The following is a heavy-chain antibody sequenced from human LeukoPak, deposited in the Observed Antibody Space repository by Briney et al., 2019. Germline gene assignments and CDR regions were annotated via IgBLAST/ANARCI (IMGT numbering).Heavy chain of an antibody. D-gene: IGHD6-19*01. J-gene: IGHJ4*02. CDR3: AMGDSSGWHFDY. CDR2: INWDGGST. Sequence: GGSLRLSCAASGSTFEDHGMSWVRQVPGKGLEWVAGINWDGGSTGYADSVKGRFTISRDNAKNSLFLQMNSLRVEDTALYFCAMGDSSGWHFDYWGQGTLVTVSS. V-gene: IGHV3-20*04. CDR1: GSTFEDHG.